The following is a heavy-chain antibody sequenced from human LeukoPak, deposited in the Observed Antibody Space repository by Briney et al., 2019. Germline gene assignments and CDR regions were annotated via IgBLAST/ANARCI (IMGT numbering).Heavy chain of an antibody. J-gene: IGHJ4*02. D-gene: IGHD2/OR15-2a*01. V-gene: IGHV3-23*01. CDR2: ISGTGGTT. CDR1: GFTFSSYA. Sequence: GSLRLSCAASGFTFSSYAMSWVRQAPGKGLEWVSAISGTGGTTYYADSVEGRFTISRDNSKNTLYLQMNSLRAEDTAVYYCAKVRTLTFYPPESWGQGTLVTVSS. CDR3: AKVRTLTFYPPES.